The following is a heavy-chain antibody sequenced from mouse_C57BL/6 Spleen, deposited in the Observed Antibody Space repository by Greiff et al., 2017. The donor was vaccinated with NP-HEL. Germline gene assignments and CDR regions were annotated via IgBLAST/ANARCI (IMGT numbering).Heavy chain of an antibody. Sequence: QVQLQQSGPELVKPGASVKISCKASGYAFSSSWMNWVKQRPGKGLEWIGRIYPGDGDTNYNGKFKGKATLTADKSSSTAYLQLSSLTSEDTAVYYCARYGEYYFDYWGQGTTLTVSS. D-gene: IGHD1-1*02. J-gene: IGHJ2*01. V-gene: IGHV1-82*01. CDR1: GYAFSSSW. CDR2: IYPGDGDT. CDR3: ARYGEYYFDY.